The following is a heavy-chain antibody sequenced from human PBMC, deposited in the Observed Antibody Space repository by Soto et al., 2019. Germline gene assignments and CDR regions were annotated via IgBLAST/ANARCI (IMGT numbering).Heavy chain of an antibody. CDR3: NRDVAAVAGTTYYYYYGVDV. J-gene: IGHJ6*02. Sequence: GGSLRLSCTASGFTFGDYSISWVRQAPGKGLEWVGFIRSKAYGGTTEYAASVKGRFTISRDDSKSIAYLQMKSLKTEDKAVYYCNRDVAAVAGTTYYYYYGVDVWGQRTTLALSS. V-gene: IGHV3-49*04. D-gene: IGHD6-19*01. CDR1: GFTFGDYS. CDR2: IRSKAYGGTT.